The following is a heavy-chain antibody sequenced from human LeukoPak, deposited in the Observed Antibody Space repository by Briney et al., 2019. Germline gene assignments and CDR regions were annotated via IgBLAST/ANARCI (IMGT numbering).Heavy chain of an antibody. D-gene: IGHD2-2*01. CDR1: GFTFSSYA. CDR3: AREDIVVVPAGQYNWFDP. CDR2: FSGSGGST. V-gene: IGHV3-23*01. Sequence: GGSLRLSCAASGFTFSSYAMSWVRQAPGKGLEWVSAFSGSGGSTYYADSVKGRFTISRDNSKNTLYLQMNSLRAEDTAVYYCAREDIVVVPAGQYNWFDPWGQGTLVTVSS. J-gene: IGHJ5*02.